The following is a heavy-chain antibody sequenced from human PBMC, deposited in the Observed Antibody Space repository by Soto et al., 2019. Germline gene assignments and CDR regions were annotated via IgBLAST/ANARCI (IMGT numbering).Heavy chain of an antibody. CDR2: IIPIFGTA. D-gene: IGHD2-2*01. CDR1: GGTFSSYA. J-gene: IGHJ6*02. V-gene: IGHV1-69*13. CDR3: ARSPGYSSTSCSAGYYYYGMDV. Sequence: GASVKVSCKASGGTFSSYAISWVRQAPGQGLEWMGGIIPIFGTANYAQKFQGRVTITADESTSTAYMELSSLRSEDTAVYYCARSPGYSSTSCSAGYYYYGMDVWGQGTTVTVSS.